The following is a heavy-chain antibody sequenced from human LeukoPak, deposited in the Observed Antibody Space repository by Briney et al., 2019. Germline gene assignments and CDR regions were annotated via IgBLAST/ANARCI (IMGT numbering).Heavy chain of an antibody. V-gene: IGHV4-39*01. CDR3: ARQTYYYDSSGYYGFDY. CDR1: GGSISSSTYY. Sequence: SETLSLTCTVSGGSISSSTYYWGWIRQPPGKGLEWIGSIYSSGNTYYNPSLKSPVTISVDTSKNQFSLKLSSVTAADTAVYYCARQTYYYDSSGYYGFDYWGQGTLVTVSS. J-gene: IGHJ4*02. D-gene: IGHD3-22*01. CDR2: IYSSGNT.